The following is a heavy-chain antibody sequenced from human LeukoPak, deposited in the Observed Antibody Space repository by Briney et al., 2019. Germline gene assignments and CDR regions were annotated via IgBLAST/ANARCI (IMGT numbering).Heavy chain of an antibody. J-gene: IGHJ4*02. Sequence: GGSLRLSCAASGFTFNYNALSWVRQAPGKGLEWVSAISGSGANTYDADSVKGRFTISRDNSKNTLYLQMNSLRAEDTAVYYCAKDPSSSAGPFDYWGQGTLVTVSS. CDR1: GFTFNYNA. CDR2: ISGSGANT. D-gene: IGHD6-6*01. CDR3: AKDPSSSAGPFDY. V-gene: IGHV3-23*01.